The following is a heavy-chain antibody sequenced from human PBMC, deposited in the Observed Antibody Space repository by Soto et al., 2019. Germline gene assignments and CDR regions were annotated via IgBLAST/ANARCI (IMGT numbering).Heavy chain of an antibody. CDR1: GYTFTSYG. D-gene: IGHD3-9*01. CDR2: ISAYNGNT. J-gene: IGHJ5*02. CDR3: ARDSRRYFDWLPTAYNWFVP. Sequence: GASVKVSCKASGYTFTSYGISWVRQAPGQGLEWMGWISAYNGNTNYAQKFQGRVTMTTDTSTSTAYMELRSLRSDDTAVYYCARDSRRYFDWLPTAYNWFVPWGQGTLVTVSS. V-gene: IGHV1-18*01.